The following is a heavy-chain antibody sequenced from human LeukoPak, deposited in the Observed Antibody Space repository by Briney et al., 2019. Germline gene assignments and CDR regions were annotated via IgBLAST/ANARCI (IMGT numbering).Heavy chain of an antibody. V-gene: IGHV3-23*01. CDR2: ISGSGGST. J-gene: IGHJ4*02. CDR1: GFTFSSYG. CDR3: ATESITVTHDY. D-gene: IGHD4-17*01. Sequence: GGSLRLSCAASGFTFSSYGMHWVRQAPGKGLEWVSAISGSGGSTYYADSVKGRSTISRDNSKNTLYLQMNSLRAEDTAVYYCATESITVTHDYWGQGTLVTVSS.